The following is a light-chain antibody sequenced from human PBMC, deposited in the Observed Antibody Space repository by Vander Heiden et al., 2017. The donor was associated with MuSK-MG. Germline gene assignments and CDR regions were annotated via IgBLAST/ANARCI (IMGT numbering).Light chain of an antibody. J-gene: IGLJ3*02. V-gene: IGLV2-8*01. CDR1: SSDVGGYNY. CDR2: EVS. Sequence: QYALTQPPSASGSPGQSVTISCTGTSSDVGGYNYVSWYQQHPGKAPKLMIYEVSKRPSGVPDRFSGSKSGNTASLTVSGLQAEDEADYYCSSYAGSNSVFGGGTKLTVL. CDR3: SSYAGSNSV.